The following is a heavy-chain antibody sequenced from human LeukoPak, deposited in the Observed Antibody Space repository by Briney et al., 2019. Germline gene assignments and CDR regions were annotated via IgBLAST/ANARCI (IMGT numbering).Heavy chain of an antibody. CDR2: INPNSGGT. V-gene: IGHV1-2*02. CDR3: ARLRLGEFDAFDI. D-gene: IGHD3-16*01. J-gene: IGHJ3*02. Sequence: ASVKVSCKASGYTFTAYYMHWVRQATGQGLEWMGWINPNSGGTNYAQKFQGRVTMTRDTSIGTAYMELSRLRSDDTAVYYCARLRLGEFDAFDIWGQGTMVTVSS. CDR1: GYTFTAYY.